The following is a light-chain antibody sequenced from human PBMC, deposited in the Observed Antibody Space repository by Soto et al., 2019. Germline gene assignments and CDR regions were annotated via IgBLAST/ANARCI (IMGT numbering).Light chain of an antibody. V-gene: IGLV2-14*01. Sequence: QSALTQPASESGSPGQSITISCTGTSSDVGGYNYVSWYQQHPGKAPKLMIYDVSNRPSGVSNRFSGSKSGNTASLTISGLQAEDEADYYCSSYTRSSTLVVFGTGTKVTVL. CDR3: SSYTRSSTLVV. CDR2: DVS. J-gene: IGLJ1*01. CDR1: SSDVGGYNY.